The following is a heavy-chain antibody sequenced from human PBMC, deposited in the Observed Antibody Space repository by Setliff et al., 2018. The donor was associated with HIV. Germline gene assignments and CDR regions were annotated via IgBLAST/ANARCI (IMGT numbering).Heavy chain of an antibody. CDR3: AARNSGNPTRHFDY. V-gene: IGHV4-38-2*01. J-gene: IGHJ4*02. Sequence: PSETLSLTCALSGYSISNGYYWGWIRQPSGKGLEWIGSIYHSGSTFYNPSLRSRVTISVDTSQDQFSLRLTSVTAADTAVYYCAARNSGNPTRHFDYWGRERWSPSPQ. CDR1: GYSISNGYY. D-gene: IGHD3-10*01. CDR2: IYHSGST.